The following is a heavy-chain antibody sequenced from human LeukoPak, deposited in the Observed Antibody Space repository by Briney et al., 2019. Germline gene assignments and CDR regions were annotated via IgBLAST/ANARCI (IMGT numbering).Heavy chain of an antibody. V-gene: IGHV3-23*01. Sequence: GGSLRLSCAASGFTFSSYAMSWVRQAPGKGLEWVSAISGGGGSTYYADSVKGRFTISRDNAKNSLYLQMNSLRAEDTAVYYCTRNYPIYNYGSFFDFGGQGTLVTVSS. CDR1: GFTFSSYA. CDR2: ISGGGGST. D-gene: IGHD5-18*01. CDR3: TRNYPIYNYGSFFDF. J-gene: IGHJ4*02.